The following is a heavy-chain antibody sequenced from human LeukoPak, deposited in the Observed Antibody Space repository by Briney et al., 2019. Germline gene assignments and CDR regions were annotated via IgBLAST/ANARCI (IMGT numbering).Heavy chain of an antibody. CDR1: GFTFSNSW. D-gene: IGHD3-10*01. CDR3: ARDGSREFGELLFA. CDR2: INERGSST. V-gene: IGHV3-74*01. Sequence: GGSLRLSCAASGFTFSNSWLHWVRQAPGKGLVWVSRINERGSSTSYADSVKGRFTISRDNAKNTLYLQMNNLRADDTAVYYCARDGSREFGELLFAWGQGTLVTVSS. J-gene: IGHJ4*02.